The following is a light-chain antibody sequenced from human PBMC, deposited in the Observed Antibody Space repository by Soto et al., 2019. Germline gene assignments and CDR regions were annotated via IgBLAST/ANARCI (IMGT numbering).Light chain of an antibody. CDR3: QQYGDSPPNT. CDR2: GTS. J-gene: IGKJ2*01. CDR1: QSVGDTF. V-gene: IGKV3-20*01. Sequence: EIVLTQSPDTLSLSPGEIATLSCRASQSVGDTFIAWYQHKPGQAPRLFIYGTSTRATGIPDRFSGSASGTDFTLTISGLEPEDSAVYYCQQYGDSPPNTFGQGTKLEIK.